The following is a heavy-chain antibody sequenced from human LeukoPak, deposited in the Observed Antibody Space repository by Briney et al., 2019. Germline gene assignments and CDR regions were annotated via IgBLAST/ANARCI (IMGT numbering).Heavy chain of an antibody. CDR1: GFTFSDYY. J-gene: IGHJ4*02. Sequence: GGSLRLSCAASGFTFSDYYMSWVRQAPGKGLEWVSSISSSSSYIYYADSVKGRFTISRDNAKNSLYLQMNSLRAEDTAVYYCARDLRRYYDSSGYYRTFDYWGQGTLVTVSS. CDR2: ISSSSSYI. V-gene: IGHV3-21*01. CDR3: ARDLRRYYDSSGYYRTFDY. D-gene: IGHD3-22*01.